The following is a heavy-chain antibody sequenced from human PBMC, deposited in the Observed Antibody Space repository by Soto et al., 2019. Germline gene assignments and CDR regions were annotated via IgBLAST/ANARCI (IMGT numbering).Heavy chain of an antibody. D-gene: IGHD3-10*01. CDR3: TRGGATGAGIYHFEN. CDR2: INSDGTTT. Sequence: EVQLVESGGALVQPGGSLRLSCAASGFTFTTNWMHWVRQAPGKGLVWLSRINSDGTTTTYADSVKGRFTTSRDNAKNTLYLQGNSLGGEDTAVYYCTRGGATGAGIYHFENWGQGTLVTVSS. J-gene: IGHJ4*02. V-gene: IGHV3-74*01. CDR1: GFTFTTNW.